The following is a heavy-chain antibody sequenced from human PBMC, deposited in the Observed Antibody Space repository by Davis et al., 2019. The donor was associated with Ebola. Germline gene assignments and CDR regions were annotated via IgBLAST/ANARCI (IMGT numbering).Heavy chain of an antibody. V-gene: IGHV3-53*01. CDR1: GFTVSSNY. CDR3: ARDSRRVGGWSRGYYYYGMDV. CDR2: IYSGGST. D-gene: IGHD6-19*01. Sequence: PGGSLRLSCAASGFTVSSNYMNWVRQAPGKGLEWVSFIYSGGSTYYADSVKGRFTISRDNSKNTLYLQMNRLRAEDTAVYYCARDSRRVGGWSRGYYYYGMDVWGQGTTVTVSS. J-gene: IGHJ6*02.